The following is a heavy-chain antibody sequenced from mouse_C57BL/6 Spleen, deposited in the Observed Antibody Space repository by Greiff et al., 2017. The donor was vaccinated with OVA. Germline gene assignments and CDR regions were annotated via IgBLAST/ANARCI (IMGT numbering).Heavy chain of an antibody. D-gene: IGHD1-1*01. Sequence: VQLVESGAELAKPGASVKMSCKASGYTFTTYPIEWMKQNHGKSLEWIGNFHPYNDDTKYNEKFKGKATLTVEKSSSTVYLELSRLTSDDSAVYYCARGNYYGSSYYAMDYWGQGTSVTVSS. CDR2: FHPYNDDT. V-gene: IGHV1-47*01. CDR3: ARGNYYGSSYYAMDY. J-gene: IGHJ4*01. CDR1: GYTFTTYP.